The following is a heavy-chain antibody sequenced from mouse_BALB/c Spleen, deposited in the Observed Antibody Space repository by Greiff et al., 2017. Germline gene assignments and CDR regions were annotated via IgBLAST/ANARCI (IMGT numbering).Heavy chain of an antibody. D-gene: IGHD1-1*01. CDR2: ISYSGST. CDR1: GYSITSDYA. CDR3: ARSAYYAQAWFAY. J-gene: IGHJ3*01. Sequence: EVKLMESGPGLVKPSQSLSLTCTVTGYSITSDYAWTWIRQFPGNKLEWMGYISYSGSTSYNPSLKSRISITRDTSKNQFFLQLNSVTTEDTATYYCARSAYYAQAWFAYWGQGTLVTVSA. V-gene: IGHV3-2*02.